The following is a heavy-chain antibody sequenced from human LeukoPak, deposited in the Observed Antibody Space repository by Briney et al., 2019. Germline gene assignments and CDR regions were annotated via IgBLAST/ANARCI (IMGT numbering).Heavy chain of an antibody. CDR2: ISYDGSNK. D-gene: IGHD2-21*02. J-gene: IGHJ3*02. CDR3: ARSTCGGDCYANAFDI. CDR1: GFTFSSYA. V-gene: IGHV3-30-3*01. Sequence: GGSLRLSCAASGFTFSSYAMHWVRQAPGKGLEWVAVISYDGSNKYYADSVKGRFTISRDNSKNTLYLQMNSLRAEDTAVYYCARSTCGGDCYANAFDIWGQGTMVTVSS.